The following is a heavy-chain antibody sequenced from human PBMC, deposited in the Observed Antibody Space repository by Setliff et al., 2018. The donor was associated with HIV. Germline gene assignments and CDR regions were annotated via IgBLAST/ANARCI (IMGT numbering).Heavy chain of an antibody. CDR1: GGVSGGDMGVHD. CDR2: IYDNEKT. D-gene: IGHD3-10*01. Sequence: PSETLSLTCSVSGGVSGGDMGVHDWSWIRQPPGKGLEWIGYIYDNEKTFYNPSLKSRVTITVDTSKNQFSLKLTSVTAADTAVYYCARAPYVSGSFGWFDPWGQGTLVTVSS. V-gene: IGHV4-61*08. CDR3: ARAPYVSGSFGWFDP. J-gene: IGHJ5*02.